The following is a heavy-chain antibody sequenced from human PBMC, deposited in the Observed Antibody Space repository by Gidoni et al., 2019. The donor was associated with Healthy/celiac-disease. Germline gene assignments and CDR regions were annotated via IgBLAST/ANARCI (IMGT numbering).Heavy chain of an antibody. V-gene: IGHV4-30-4*01. J-gene: IGHJ5*02. Sequence: VLPPESGPGLVKPSQTLSLPCTASGGSISSGAYSWSWIRPPPGKGLEWMGYIYYSESTYYNPSVKSRVTISVDTSKNQFSLKLNSVTAADTAVYYCARVERGRSSRRRSNWFDTWGQGTLVTVSS. CDR3: ARVERGRSSRRRSNWFDT. D-gene: IGHD1-1*01. CDR2: IYYSEST. CDR1: GGSISSGAYS.